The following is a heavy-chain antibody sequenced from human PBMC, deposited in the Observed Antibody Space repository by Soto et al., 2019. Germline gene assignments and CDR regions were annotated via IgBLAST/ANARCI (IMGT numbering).Heavy chain of an antibody. CDR3: ARLLWFGESIRAFDY. V-gene: IGHV4-31*03. Sequence: SETLSLTCTVSGGSISSGGYYWSWIRQHPGKGLEWIGYIYYSGSTYYNPSLKSRVTISVDTSKNQSSLKLSSVTAADTAAYYCARLLWFGESIRAFDYWGQGTLVTVSS. CDR2: IYYSGST. D-gene: IGHD3-10*01. CDR1: GGSISSGGYY. J-gene: IGHJ4*02.